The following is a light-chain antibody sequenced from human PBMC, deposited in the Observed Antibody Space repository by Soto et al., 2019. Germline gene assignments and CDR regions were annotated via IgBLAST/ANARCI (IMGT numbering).Light chain of an antibody. V-gene: IGKV1-33*01. CDR1: QDISNY. CDR3: QQYDSLPLT. Sequence: DIQMTQSPSSLSASVGDRVTITCQASQDISNYLNWYQQKPGKAPKLLIYDASNLETGAPSRFSGSGSGTDFTFTISSLQPEEIATYYCQQYDSLPLTFGGGTKVEIK. CDR2: DAS. J-gene: IGKJ4*01.